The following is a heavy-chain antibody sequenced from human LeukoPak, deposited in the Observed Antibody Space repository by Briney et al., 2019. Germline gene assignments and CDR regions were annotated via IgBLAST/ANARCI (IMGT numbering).Heavy chain of an antibody. D-gene: IGHD1-26*01. J-gene: IGHJ5*02. CDR1: GFTFSSYE. CDR2: ISSSSSYI. Sequence: PGGSLRLSCAASGFTFSSYEMNWVRQAPGKGLEWVSSISSSSSYIYYADSVKGRFTVSRDNAKNSVYLQMNSLRAEDTAVYYCARVSYRVGATIEGVDPWGQGTLVTVSS. V-gene: IGHV3-21*01. CDR3: ARVSYRVGATIEGVDP.